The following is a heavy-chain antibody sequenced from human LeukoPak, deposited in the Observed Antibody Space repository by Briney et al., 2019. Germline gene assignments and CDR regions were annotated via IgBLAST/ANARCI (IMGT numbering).Heavy chain of an antibody. CDR2: INPSGGST. CDR3: ARDRNRITMVRGVISPYYYYYGMDV. Sequence: VASVKVSCKASGYTFTSYYMHWVRQAPGQGLEWVGIINPSGGSTSYAQKFQGRVTMTRDTSTSTVYMELSSLRSEDTAVYYCARDRNRITMVRGVISPYYYYYGMDVWGQGTTVTVSS. CDR1: GYTFTSYY. V-gene: IGHV1-46*01. D-gene: IGHD3-10*01. J-gene: IGHJ6*02.